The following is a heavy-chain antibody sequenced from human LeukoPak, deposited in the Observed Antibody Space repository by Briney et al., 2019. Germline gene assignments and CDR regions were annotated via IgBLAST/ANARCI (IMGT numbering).Heavy chain of an antibody. CDR1: GFIFSTYN. CDR2: ISYDGNNK. CDR3: AKEDIVVPGGY. D-gene: IGHD2-15*01. J-gene: IGHJ4*02. V-gene: IGHV3-30-3*01. Sequence: GGSLRLSCAASGFIFSTYNMHWVRQAPGKGLEWVTMISYDGNNKYYADSVKGRFPISRDNSKNTLYLQMNSLRAEDTAVYYCAKEDIVVPGGYWGQGTLVTVSS.